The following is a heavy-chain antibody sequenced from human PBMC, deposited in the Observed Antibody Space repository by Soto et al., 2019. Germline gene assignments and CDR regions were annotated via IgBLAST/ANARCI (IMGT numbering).Heavy chain of an antibody. Sequence: HPGGSLRLSCAASGFTFSSYGMHWVRQAPGKGLEWVAVISYDGSNKYYADSVKGRFTISRDNSKNTLYLQMNSLRAEDTAVYYCAKGWDIVVVVAATRGAFDIWGQGTMVTVSS. J-gene: IGHJ3*02. CDR2: ISYDGSNK. CDR3: AKGWDIVVVVAATRGAFDI. D-gene: IGHD2-15*01. CDR1: GFTFSSYG. V-gene: IGHV3-30*18.